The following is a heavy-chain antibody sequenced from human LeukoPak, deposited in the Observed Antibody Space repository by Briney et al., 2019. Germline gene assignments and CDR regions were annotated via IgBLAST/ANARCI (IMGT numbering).Heavy chain of an antibody. CDR1: GGSISSSDW. D-gene: IGHD4-17*01. J-gene: IGHJ4*02. V-gene: IGHV4-4*02. Sequence: PSGTLSLTCAVSGGSISSSDWWSWVRPPPGKGLEWIGEIYHSGSTNYNPSLRSRVTISVDKSKNQFSLNLTSVTAADTAVYYCARILAVTRNLDYWGQGTLVTVSS. CDR3: ARILAVTRNLDY. CDR2: IYHSGST.